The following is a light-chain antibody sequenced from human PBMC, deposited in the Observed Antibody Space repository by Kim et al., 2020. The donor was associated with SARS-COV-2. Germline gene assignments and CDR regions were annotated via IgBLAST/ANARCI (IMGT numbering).Light chain of an antibody. CDR3: KQYGKTPTIT. J-gene: IGKJ5*01. CDR1: QSVDSRY. V-gene: IGKV3-20*01. Sequence: EIVLTQSPDTLSLSPGERATLSCRASQSVDSRYFAWYQQKPGQAPRLLLHHASSRATGIPDRFSGSGSETEFTLTISTLEPEDFATYYCKQYGKTPTITFGEGTRLEIK. CDR2: HAS.